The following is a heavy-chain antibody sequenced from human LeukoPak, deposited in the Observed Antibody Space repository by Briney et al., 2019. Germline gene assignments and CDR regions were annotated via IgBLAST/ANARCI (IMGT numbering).Heavy chain of an antibody. CDR1: GGSISSSSYY. D-gene: IGHD1-1*01. J-gene: IGHJ4*02. V-gene: IGHV4-61*02. Sequence: SETLSLTCSVSGGSISSSSYYWSWIRQPAGKGLEWIGRIYNSGSTNYNPSLKSRVTMSVDTSKNQFSLKLSSVTAADTAVYYCARDRGTWNDDGFDYWGQGTLVTVSS. CDR2: IYNSGST. CDR3: ARDRGTWNDDGFDY.